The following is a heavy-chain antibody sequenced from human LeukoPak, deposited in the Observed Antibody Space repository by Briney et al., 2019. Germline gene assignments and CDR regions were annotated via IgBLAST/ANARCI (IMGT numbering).Heavy chain of an antibody. J-gene: IGHJ5*02. CDR1: GGSISSYY. CDR2: IYYSGST. V-gene: IGHV4-59*01. D-gene: IGHD3-22*01. Sequence: SETLSLTCTVSGGSISSYYWSWIRQPPGKGLEWIGYIYYSGSTNYNPSLKSRVTISVDTSKNQFSLKLSSVTAADTAVYYCXXXXXXXYDSSGYPLRWFDPWGQGTLVTVSS. CDR3: XXXXXXXYDSSGYPLRWFDP.